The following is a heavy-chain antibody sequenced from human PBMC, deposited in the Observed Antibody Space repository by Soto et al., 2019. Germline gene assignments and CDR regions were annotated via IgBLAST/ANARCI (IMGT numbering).Heavy chain of an antibody. V-gene: IGHV3-21*01. CDR2: ISSSSSYI. CDR3: ARDLVAKARIAVAVHGAFDI. CDR1: GFTFSSYS. Sequence: GGSLRLSCAASGFTFSSYSMNWVRQAPGKGLEWVSSISSSSSYIYYADSVKGRFTISRDNAKNSLYLQMNSLRAEDTAVYYCARDLVAKARIAVAVHGAFDIWGQGTMVTDSS. J-gene: IGHJ3*02. D-gene: IGHD6-19*01.